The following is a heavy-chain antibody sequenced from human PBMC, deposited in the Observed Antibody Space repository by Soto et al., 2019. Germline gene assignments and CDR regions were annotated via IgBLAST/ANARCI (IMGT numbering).Heavy chain of an antibody. D-gene: IGHD6-13*01. CDR3: DRIPIEAACTIAEDYYYGMDV. CDR1: GGSISSGGYY. CDR2: ISYSGST. Sequence: SETLSLTCTVSGGSISSGGYYWSWIRQHPGTGLEWIGHISYSGSTYYNTSLKSRVTISVDTSRNQFSLIVNSVTAADTAVYYCDRIPIEAACTIAEDYYYGMDVCGQGSTVTVSS. V-gene: IGHV4-31*03. J-gene: IGHJ6*02.